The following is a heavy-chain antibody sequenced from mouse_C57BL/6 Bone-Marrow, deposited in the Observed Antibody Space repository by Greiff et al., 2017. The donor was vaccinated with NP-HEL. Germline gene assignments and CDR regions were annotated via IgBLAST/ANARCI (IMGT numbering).Heavy chain of an antibody. J-gene: IGHJ4*01. CDR1: GFSLTSYG. Sequence: VMLVESGPGLVAPSQSLSITCTVSGFSLTSYGVHWVRQPPGKGLEWLVVIWSDGSTTYNSALNSRLSISKDNSKSQVFLKMNSRQTDDTAMYYWARQGGDGYDTTPYAMDDWGQGTSVTVSS. CDR2: IWSDGST. CDR3: ARQGGDGYDTTPYAMDD. V-gene: IGHV2-6-1*01. D-gene: IGHD2-2*01.